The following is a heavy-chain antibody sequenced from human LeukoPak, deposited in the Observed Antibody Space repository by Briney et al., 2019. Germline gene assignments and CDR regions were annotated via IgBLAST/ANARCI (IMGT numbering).Heavy chain of an antibody. CDR3: ARDPHHHYCSGGSCYSSRPNWFDP. CDR2: ISGSSSYI. V-gene: IGHV3-21*01. Sequence: GGSLRLSCAASGFTFSSYSMNWVRQAPGKGLEWVSSISGSSSYIYYADSVKGRFTISRDNAKNSLYLQMNSLRAEDTAVYYCARDPHHHYCSGGSCYSSRPNWFDPWGQGTLVTVSS. CDR1: GFTFSSYS. J-gene: IGHJ5*02. D-gene: IGHD2-15*01.